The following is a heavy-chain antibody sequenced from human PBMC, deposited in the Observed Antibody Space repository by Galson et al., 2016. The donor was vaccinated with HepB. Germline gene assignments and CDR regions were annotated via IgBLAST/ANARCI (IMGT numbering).Heavy chain of an antibody. Sequence: SLRLSCAASGFTFSRAWMNWVRQAPGKGLEWVGRVKSYTDGGTTDYAAPMKGRFNLSRDESNNRLYLQMNSLKTEDTAVYYCTTSSTRGYTYGPSAYWGRGTLVAVSS. CDR2: VKSYTDGGTT. CDR3: TTSSTRGYTYGPSAY. V-gene: IGHV3-15*01. D-gene: IGHD5-18*01. CDR1: GFTFSRAW. J-gene: IGHJ4*02.